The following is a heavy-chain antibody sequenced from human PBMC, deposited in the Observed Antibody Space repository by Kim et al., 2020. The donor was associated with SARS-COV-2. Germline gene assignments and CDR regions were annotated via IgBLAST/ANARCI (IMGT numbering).Heavy chain of an antibody. D-gene: IGHD6-19*01. CDR1: GFTFDDYG. CDR2: INWNGGST. J-gene: IGHJ6*02. Sequence: GGSLRLSCAASGFTFDDYGMSWVRQAPGKGLEWVSGINWNGGSTGYADSVKGRFTISRDNAKNSLYLQMNSLRAEDTALYHCARDGVAVAGTGGMDVWGQGTTVTVSS. V-gene: IGHV3-20*01. CDR3: ARDGVAVAGTGGMDV.